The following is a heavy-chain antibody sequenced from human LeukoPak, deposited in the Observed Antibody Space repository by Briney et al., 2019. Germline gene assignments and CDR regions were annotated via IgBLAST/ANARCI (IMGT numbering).Heavy chain of an antibody. Sequence: GGSLRLSCAASGFTFSSYAFNWVRQTPGKGLEWVSAISNDGINTYSADPVKGRFTFSRDNSKDTLYLQMNSLRVEDTALYYCARVSLTTANFDSWGQGTLVTVSS. J-gene: IGHJ4*02. D-gene: IGHD4-17*01. CDR2: ISNDGINT. CDR3: ARVSLTTANFDS. V-gene: IGHV3-23*01. CDR1: GFTFSSYA.